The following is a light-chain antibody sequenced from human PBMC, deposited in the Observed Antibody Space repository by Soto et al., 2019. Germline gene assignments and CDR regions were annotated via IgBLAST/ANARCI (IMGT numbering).Light chain of an antibody. CDR2: AAS. CDR3: QQSYSTPSIT. Sequence: EIQMTQSPSSLSASVGDRVTITCRASQSISSYLSWFQQKPGKAPKLLIYAASTLQSAVPSRFSGSGSGTDFTLTISSLQPEDFATYYCQQSYSTPSITFGQGTRLEIK. CDR1: QSISSY. J-gene: IGKJ5*01. V-gene: IGKV1-39*01.